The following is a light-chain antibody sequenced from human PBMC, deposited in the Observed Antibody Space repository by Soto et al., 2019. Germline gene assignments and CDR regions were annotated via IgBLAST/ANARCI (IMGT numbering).Light chain of an antibody. CDR1: QSVSTY. Sequence: EIVLTQSPATLSLSPGERATLSCRASQSVSTYLAWYQQKPGQAPRLLIYDASNMATGIPARFSGSGSGTAFPLTISILEPEDFAVYYCQQRSNWPPYTLGQGTKLEIK. J-gene: IGKJ2*01. CDR2: DAS. V-gene: IGKV3-11*01. CDR3: QQRSNWPPYT.